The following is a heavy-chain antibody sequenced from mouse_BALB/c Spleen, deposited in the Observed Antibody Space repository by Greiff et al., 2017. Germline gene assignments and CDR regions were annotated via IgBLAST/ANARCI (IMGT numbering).Heavy chain of an antibody. CDR2: ISNGGGST. CDR3: ARHTIYYGSSGYFDY. J-gene: IGHJ2*01. CDR1: GFTFSSYT. D-gene: IGHD1-1*01. Sequence: EVQLVESGGGLVQPGGSLKLSCAASGFTFSSYTMSWVRQTPEKRLEWVAYISNGGGSTYYPDTVKGRFTISRDNAKNTLYLQMSSLKSEDTAMYYCARHTIYYGSSGYFDYWGQGTTLTVSS. V-gene: IGHV5-12-2*01.